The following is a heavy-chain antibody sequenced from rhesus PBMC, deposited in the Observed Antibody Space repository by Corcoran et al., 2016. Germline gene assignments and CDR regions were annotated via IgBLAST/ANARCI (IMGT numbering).Heavy chain of an antibody. Sequence: QLQLQESGPGLVKSSETLSLTCAVSGGSISSNSWSWSRHPPGTGLEGIGRISGSGGRTDYNPALKSRVTISTDTSKNQFSLKLTSVTAADTAVYYCAGRGYYSYGAFDFWGQGLRVTVSS. CDR1: GGSISSNS. D-gene: IGHD3-16*01. CDR3: AGRGYYSYGAFDF. J-gene: IGHJ3*01. CDR2: ISGSGGRT. V-gene: IGHV4-173*01.